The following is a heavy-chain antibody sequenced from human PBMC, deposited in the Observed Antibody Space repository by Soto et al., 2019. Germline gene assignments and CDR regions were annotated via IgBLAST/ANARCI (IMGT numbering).Heavy chain of an antibody. CDR1: GYTFTRYA. Sequence: GASVKVSCKASGYTFTRYAMHWVRQAPGQRLEWMGWINAGNGNTKYSQKFQGRVIITRDTSASTAYMELSSLRSEDTAVYYCARGEFLSYDDYWGQGTLVTVS. J-gene: IGHJ4*02. V-gene: IGHV1-3*01. D-gene: IGHD3-16*01. CDR3: ARGEFLSYDDY. CDR2: INAGNGNT.